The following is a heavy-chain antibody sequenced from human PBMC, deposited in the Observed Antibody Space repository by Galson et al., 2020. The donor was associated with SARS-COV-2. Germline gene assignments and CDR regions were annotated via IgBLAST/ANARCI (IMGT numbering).Heavy chain of an antibody. CDR2: IYYSGRT. V-gene: IGHV4-39*01. D-gene: IGHD3-22*01. CDR1: GGSISSSGYY. J-gene: IGHJ3*02. Sequence: SETLSLTCTVSGGSISSSGYYWGWIRQPPGKGLEWIGSIYYSGRTYYNPSLKSRITISVDTSKNQFSLKLTSVTAADTAVYYCARHRSYYYDVSGYSNAFDIWGQGTMVTVSS. CDR3: ARHRSYYYDVSGYSNAFDI.